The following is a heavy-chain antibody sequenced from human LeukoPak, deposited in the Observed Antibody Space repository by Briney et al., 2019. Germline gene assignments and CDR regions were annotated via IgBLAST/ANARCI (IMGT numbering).Heavy chain of an antibody. Sequence: GGSLRLSCAASGFTFSSYGMHWVRQAPGKGLEWVAVIWYDENNKYYGDSVKGRFTISRDNSKNTLYLQMNSLRAEDTAVYYCARGPGSGSHQPPEAFDIWGQGTMVTVSS. CDR3: ARGPGSGSHQPPEAFDI. CDR1: GFTFSSYG. D-gene: IGHD1-26*01. V-gene: IGHV3-33*01. J-gene: IGHJ3*02. CDR2: IWYDENNK.